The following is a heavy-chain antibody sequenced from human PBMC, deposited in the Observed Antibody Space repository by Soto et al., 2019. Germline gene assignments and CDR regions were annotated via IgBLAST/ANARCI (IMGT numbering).Heavy chain of an antibody. Sequence: SETLSLTCTVSGGSISSYYWSWIRQPPGKGLEWIGYIYYSGSTNYNPSLKSRVTISVDTSKNQFSLKLSSVTAADTAVYYCARALIYSSGYNYFDYWGQGTLVTVSS. D-gene: IGHD3-22*01. CDR2: IYYSGST. J-gene: IGHJ4*02. CDR1: GGSISSYY. V-gene: IGHV4-59*01. CDR3: ARALIYSSGYNYFDY.